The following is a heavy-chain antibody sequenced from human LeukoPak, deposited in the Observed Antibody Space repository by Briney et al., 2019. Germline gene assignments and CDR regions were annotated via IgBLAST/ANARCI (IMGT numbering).Heavy chain of an antibody. V-gene: IGHV3-23*01. CDR3: ASGYSGSYFLFDY. CDR2: ICGSGGST. Sequence: PGGSLRLSCAASGFTFSSYAMSWVRQAPGKGLEWVSAICGSGGSTYYADSVKGRFTISRDNSKNTLYLQMNSLRAEDTAVYYCASGYSGSYFLFDYWGQGTLVTVSS. D-gene: IGHD1-26*01. CDR1: GFTFSSYA. J-gene: IGHJ4*02.